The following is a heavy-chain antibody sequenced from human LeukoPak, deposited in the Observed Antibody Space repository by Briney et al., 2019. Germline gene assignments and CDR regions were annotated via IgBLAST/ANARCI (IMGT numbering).Heavy chain of an antibody. CDR1: GFTFSSYA. Sequence: PGGSLRLSCAASGFTFSSYAMHWVRQAPGKGLEWVAVISYDGSNKYYADSVKGRFTISRDNSKNTLYLQMNSLRAEDTAVYYCAKSGVLYCSSTSCYPRWFDPWGQGTLVTVSS. D-gene: IGHD2-2*01. CDR3: AKSGVLYCSSTSCYPRWFDP. CDR2: ISYDGSNK. J-gene: IGHJ5*02. V-gene: IGHV3-30-3*02.